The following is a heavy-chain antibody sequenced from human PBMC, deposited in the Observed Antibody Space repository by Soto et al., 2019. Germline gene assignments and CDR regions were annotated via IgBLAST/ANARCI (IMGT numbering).Heavy chain of an antibody. D-gene: IGHD3-22*01. CDR3: AREGYYDSSGYYPTAFDY. J-gene: IGHJ4*02. CDR2: IKQDGSEK. Sequence: PGGSLRLSCAASGFTFSNYWVSWVRQAPGKGLEWVADIKQDGSEKYYVDSVKGRFTISRDNAKNALHLQMNSLRAEDTAVYYCAREGYYDSSGYYPTAFDYWGQGIPVTVS. V-gene: IGHV3-7*04. CDR1: GFTFSNYW.